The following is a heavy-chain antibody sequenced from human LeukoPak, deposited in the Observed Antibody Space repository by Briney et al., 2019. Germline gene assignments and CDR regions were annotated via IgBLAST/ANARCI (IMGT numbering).Heavy chain of an antibody. CDR1: GGTFSSYA. CDR2: IIPIFGTA. J-gene: IGHJ6*04. Sequence: SVKVSCKASGGTFSSYAISWVRQAPGQGLEWMGGIIPIFGTASYAQKFQGRVTITADKSTSTAYMELSSLRSEDTAVYYCARDSDDILTGYYSGSADYYYYYGMDVWGKGTTVTVSS. V-gene: IGHV1-69*06. CDR3: ARDSDDILTGYYSGSADYYYYYGMDV. D-gene: IGHD3-9*01.